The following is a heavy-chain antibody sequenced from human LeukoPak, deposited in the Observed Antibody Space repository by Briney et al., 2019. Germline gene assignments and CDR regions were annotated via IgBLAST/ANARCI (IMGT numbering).Heavy chain of an antibody. CDR2: INPNSGGT. J-gene: IGHJ1*01. V-gene: IGHV1-2*02. CDR3: ASSTLGELSLAEYFQH. CDR1: GYTFTGYY. Sequence: ASVKVSCKASGYTFTGYYMHWVRQAPGQGLEWMGWINPNSGGTNYEQKFQGRLTMTRDTSISTAYMELSRLRSDDTAVYYCASSTLGELSLAEYFQHWGQGTLVTVSS. D-gene: IGHD3-10*01.